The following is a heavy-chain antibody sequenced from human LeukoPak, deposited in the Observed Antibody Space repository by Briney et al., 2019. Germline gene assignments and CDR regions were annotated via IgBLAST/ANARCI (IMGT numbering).Heavy chain of an antibody. CDR2: IKQEGSEK. Sequence: GGSLRLSCAASGFTFSSFWMSWVRQAPGKGLEWVADIKQEGSEKYYVGSVKGRFTISRDDARNSLYLQMNSLRAEDTAVYFCAKGFELDYWGQGTLVTVSS. V-gene: IGHV3-7*01. CDR1: GFTFSSFW. CDR3: AKGFELDY. J-gene: IGHJ4*02.